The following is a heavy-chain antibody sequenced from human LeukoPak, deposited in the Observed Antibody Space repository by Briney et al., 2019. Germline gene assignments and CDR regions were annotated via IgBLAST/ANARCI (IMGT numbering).Heavy chain of an antibody. CDR3: ANLPTDSYYYGSGKVY. V-gene: IGHV3-33*06. J-gene: IGHJ4*02. CDR2: IWYDGSNK. CDR1: GFTFSSYG. D-gene: IGHD3-10*01. Sequence: GGSLRLSCAASGFTFSSYGMHWVRQAPGKGLEWVAVIWYDGSNKYYADSVTGRFTISRDNSKNTLYLQMNSLRAEDTAVYYCANLPTDSYYYGSGKVYWGQGTLVTVSS.